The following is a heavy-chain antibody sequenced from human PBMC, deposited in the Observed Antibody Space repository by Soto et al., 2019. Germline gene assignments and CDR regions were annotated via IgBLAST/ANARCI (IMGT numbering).Heavy chain of an antibody. CDR1: GGSINTFY. CDR2: IFSSGST. V-gene: IGHV4-4*07. Sequence: QVRLQESGPGLLKPSETLSLTCTVSGGSINTFYWSWVRQPAGKGLEWIGRIFSSGSTSFNPSLESRVAMSVDTSKNHFSLNLSSVTAADMAVYYCARXXXXSAYNFAHGIQLWSFDFWGQGALVTVSS. J-gene: IGHJ4*02. CDR3: ARXXXXSAYNFAHGIQLWSFDF. D-gene: IGHD5-18*01.